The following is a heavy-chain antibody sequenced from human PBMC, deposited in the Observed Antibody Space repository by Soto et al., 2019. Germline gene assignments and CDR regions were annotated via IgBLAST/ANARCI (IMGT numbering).Heavy chain of an antibody. D-gene: IGHD3-22*01. CDR3: APQLDYYDSSGYRSPFDP. CDR2: IYWNDDN. V-gene: IGHV2-5*01. CDR1: GFSLSTSGVG. J-gene: IGHJ5*02. Sequence: SGPTLVNPTQTLTLTCTFSGFSLSTSGVGVGWIRQPPGKALEWLALIYWNDDNRYSPSLNSRLTITKDTSKNQVVLTMTNMDPVDTATYYCAPQLDYYDSSGYRSPFDPWGQGTLVTVS.